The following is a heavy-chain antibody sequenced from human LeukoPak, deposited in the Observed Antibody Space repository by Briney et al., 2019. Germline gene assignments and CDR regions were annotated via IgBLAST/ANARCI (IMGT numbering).Heavy chain of an antibody. Sequence: GESLKISCKGSGYSFPTYWIAWVRQMPGKGLEWVGIIYPDESNIRYSPSFQGQVTISADKSISTAYLQWSSLKASDTAMYYCARPPSRGYSSSFEYRGQGTLVTVSS. CDR2: IYPDESNI. V-gene: IGHV5-51*01. D-gene: IGHD2-2*03. CDR3: ARPPSRGYSSSFEY. J-gene: IGHJ4*02. CDR1: GYSFPTYW.